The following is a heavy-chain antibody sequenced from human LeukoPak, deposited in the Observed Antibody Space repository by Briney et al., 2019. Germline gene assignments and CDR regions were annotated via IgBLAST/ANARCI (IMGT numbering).Heavy chain of an antibody. V-gene: IGHV3-30-3*01. CDR3: ARDEASAKIPNWFDP. J-gene: IGHJ5*02. CDR1: GFTFSSYA. Sequence: GGSLRLSCAASGFTFSSYAMHWVRQAPGKGLEWVAVISYDGSNKYYADSVKGRFTISRDNSKNTLYLQMNSLRAEDTAVYYCARDEASAKIPNWFDPWGQGTLVTVSS. D-gene: IGHD2-2*02. CDR2: ISYDGSNK.